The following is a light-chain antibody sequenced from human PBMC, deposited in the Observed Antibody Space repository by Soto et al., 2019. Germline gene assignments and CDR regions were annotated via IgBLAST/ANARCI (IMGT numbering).Light chain of an antibody. J-gene: IGKJ5*01. CDR2: DAS. CDR3: LFRA. V-gene: IGKV1-5*01. Sequence: EIRLYHPLSAVSASKRDPVTITCRASQTISRGLAWYQQKPGRAPKLLIYDASTLESGVPSRFSGSGSETEFTLTISRLQPDDFATYSFLFRAFGQLRLLEI. CDR1: QTISRG.